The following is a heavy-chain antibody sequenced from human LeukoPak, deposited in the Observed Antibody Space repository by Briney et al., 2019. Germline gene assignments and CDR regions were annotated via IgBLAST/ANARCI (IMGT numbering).Heavy chain of an antibody. D-gene: IGHD6-13*01. CDR1: GYTFTSYG. CDR2: ISAYNGNT. J-gene: IGHJ4*02. V-gene: IGHV1-18*01. Sequence: GASVKVSCKASGYTFTSYGISWVRQAPGQGLEWMGWISAYNGNTNYAQNLQGRVTMTTDTSMSTAYMEVRSLRSDDTAVYYCARRPSGATGNDYWGQGTLVTVSS. CDR3: ARRPSGATGNDY.